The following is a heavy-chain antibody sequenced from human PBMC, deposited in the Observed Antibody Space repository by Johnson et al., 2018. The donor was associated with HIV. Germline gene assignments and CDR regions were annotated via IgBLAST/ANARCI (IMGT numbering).Heavy chain of an antibody. CDR3: ARVRARGVKHAFDI. CDR2: ITSTGITV. D-gene: IGHD3-10*01. J-gene: IGHJ3*02. CDR1: GFTFSDYY. Sequence: QEQLVESGGGLVKPGGSLRLSCAASGFTFSDYYMSWIRQAPGKGLEWVSYITSTGITVYYTDSVKGRFTISRDNAKNSLYLQMNSLRAEDTALYYCARVRARGVKHAFDIWGQGTMVTVSS. V-gene: IGHV3-11*01.